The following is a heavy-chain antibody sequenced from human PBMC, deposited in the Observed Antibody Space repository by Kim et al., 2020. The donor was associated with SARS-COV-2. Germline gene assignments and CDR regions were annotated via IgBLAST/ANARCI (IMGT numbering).Heavy chain of an antibody. D-gene: IGHD3-22*01. CDR1: GFTFSSYA. CDR2: ISGSGGST. CDR3: AKDIVTTMIVVAPPDAFDI. Sequence: GGSLRLSCAASGFTFSSYAMSWVRQAPGKGLEWVSAISGSGGSTYYADSVKGRFTISRDNSKNTLYLQMNSLRAEDTAVYYCAKDIVTTMIVVAPPDAFDIWGQGTMVTVSS. J-gene: IGHJ3*02. V-gene: IGHV3-23*01.